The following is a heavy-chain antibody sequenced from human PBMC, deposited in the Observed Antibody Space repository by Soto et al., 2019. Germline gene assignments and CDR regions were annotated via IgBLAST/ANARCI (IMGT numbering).Heavy chain of an antibody. CDR3: AKDDGVVRGYSGYGGAFDI. Sequence: EVQLVESGGGLVQPGRSLRLSCAASGFTFDDYAMHWVRQAPGKGLEWVSGISWNSGSIGYADSVKGRFTISRDNAKNALYLQMNSLRAEDTALYYCAKDDGVVRGYSGYGGAFDIWGQGTMVTSSS. D-gene: IGHD5-12*01. J-gene: IGHJ3*02. V-gene: IGHV3-9*01. CDR2: ISWNSGSI. CDR1: GFTFDDYA.